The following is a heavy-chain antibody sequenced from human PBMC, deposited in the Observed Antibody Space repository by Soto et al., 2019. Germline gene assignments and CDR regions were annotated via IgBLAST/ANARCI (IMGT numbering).Heavy chain of an antibody. CDR3: VRDSAYAFDY. J-gene: IGHJ4*02. V-gene: IGHV3-48*01. CDR1: GFTLSSYN. Sequence: PGGSLRLSCAASGFTLSSYNMNWVRQAPGKGLEWVSYITTASTTISYADSVKGRFTISRDNAKNSLYLQMHSLRAEDTAVYYCVRDSAYAFDYWGQGTLVTVPS. D-gene: IGHD5-12*01. CDR2: ITTASTTI.